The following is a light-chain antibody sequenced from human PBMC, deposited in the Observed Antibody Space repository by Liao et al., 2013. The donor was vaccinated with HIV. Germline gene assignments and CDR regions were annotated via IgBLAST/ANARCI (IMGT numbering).Light chain of an antibody. CDR2: QDR. Sequence: SYELTQPPSVSVSPGQTASITCSGDKLGDKYACWYQQKPGQSPVLVMYQDRARPSGIPERFSGSNSGNTATLTISGTQAMDEADYYCQAWDSSNVVFGGGTKLTVL. CDR3: QAWDSSNVV. J-gene: IGLJ2*01. CDR1: KLGDKY. V-gene: IGLV3-1*01.